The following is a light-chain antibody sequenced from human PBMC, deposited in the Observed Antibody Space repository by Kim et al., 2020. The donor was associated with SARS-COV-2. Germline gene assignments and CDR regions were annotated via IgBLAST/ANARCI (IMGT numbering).Light chain of an antibody. CDR3: SSYTSSSTLHV. V-gene: IGLV2-14*03. J-gene: IGLJ1*01. Sequence: SITISCTGTSCDVGGYNYVSWYQQHPGKAPNLMIYDVSNRPSGVSNRSSGSKSGNTASLTISGLQAEDEADYYCSSYTSSSTLHVFGTGTKVTVL. CDR1: SCDVGGYNY. CDR2: DVS.